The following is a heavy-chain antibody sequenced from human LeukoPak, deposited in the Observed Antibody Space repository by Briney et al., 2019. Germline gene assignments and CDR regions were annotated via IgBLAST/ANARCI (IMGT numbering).Heavy chain of an antibody. V-gene: IGHV1-69*04. CDR2: IIPILDIA. J-gene: IGHJ4*02. CDR3: AGEYYDSSGYYYPPGY. CDR1: GGTFSSYP. Sequence: SVKVSCKASGGTFSSYPISWVRQAPRQGLEWMGRIIPILDIANYAQKFQGRVTITADKSTSTAYMDLSSLRSEDTAVYYCAGEYYDSSGYYYPPGYWGQGTLVTVSS. D-gene: IGHD3-22*01.